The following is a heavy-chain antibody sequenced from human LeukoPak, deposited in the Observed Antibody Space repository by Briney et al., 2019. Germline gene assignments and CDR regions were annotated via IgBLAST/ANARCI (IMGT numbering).Heavy chain of an antibody. V-gene: IGHV3-30*18. Sequence: GGSLRLSCAASGFTFTNYGMHWVRQAPGKGLEWVAVISYDGRNKYYTDSVKGRFTIFRDNSKNTLYLQMNSLRAEDTAVYCCAKDVGERYYFDYWGQGTLVTVSS. CDR3: AKDVGERYYFDY. CDR1: GFTFTNYG. J-gene: IGHJ4*02. CDR2: ISYDGRNK.